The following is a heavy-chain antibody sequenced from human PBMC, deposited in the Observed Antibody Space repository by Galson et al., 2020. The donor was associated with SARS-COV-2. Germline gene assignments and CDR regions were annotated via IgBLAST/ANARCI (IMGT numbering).Heavy chain of an antibody. J-gene: IGHJ6*02. Sequence: GESLKISCAASGFTFSSYWMSWVRQAPGKGLEWVANIKQDGSEKYYVDSVKGRFTISRDNAKNSLYLQMNSLRAEDTAVYYCARDIVVVPAAIGVEYYYYGMDVWGQGTTVTVSS. D-gene: IGHD2-2*01. CDR3: ARDIVVVPAAIGVEYYYYGMDV. CDR2: IKQDGSEK. V-gene: IGHV3-7*01. CDR1: GFTFSSYW.